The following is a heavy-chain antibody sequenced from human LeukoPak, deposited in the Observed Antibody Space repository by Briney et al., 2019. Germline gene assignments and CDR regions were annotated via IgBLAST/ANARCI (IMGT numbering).Heavy chain of an antibody. J-gene: IGHJ5*02. V-gene: IGHV3-53*01. CDR3: ARSVVTADNWFDP. D-gene: IGHD2-21*02. CDR1: GFTVSSNY. CDR2: IYSGGST. Sequence: GGSLRLSCAASGFTVSSNYMSWVRQAPGKGLEWVSVIYSGGSTYYADSVKGRFTISRDNSKNTLYPQMNSLRAEDTAVYYCARSVVTADNWFDPWGQGTLVTVSS.